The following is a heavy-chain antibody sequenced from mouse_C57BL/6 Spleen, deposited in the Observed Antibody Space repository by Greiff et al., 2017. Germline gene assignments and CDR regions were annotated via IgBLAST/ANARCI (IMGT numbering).Heavy chain of an antibody. D-gene: IGHD1-1*01. V-gene: IGHV5-17*01. CDR3: ARQPLYYGSSYGYFDV. CDR1: GFTFSDYG. J-gene: IGHJ1*03. Sequence: EVHLVESGGGLVKPGGSLKLSCAASGFTFSDYGMHWVRQAPEKGLEWVAYISSGSSTIYYADTVKGRFTISRDNAKNTLFLQMTSLRSEDTAMYYCARQPLYYGSSYGYFDVWGTGTTVTVSS. CDR2: ISSGSSTI.